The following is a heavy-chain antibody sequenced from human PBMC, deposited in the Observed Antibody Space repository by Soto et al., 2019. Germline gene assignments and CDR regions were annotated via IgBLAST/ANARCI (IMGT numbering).Heavy chain of an antibody. CDR2: INHSGST. Sequence: SETLSLTCAVYGGSFSGYYWSWIRQPPGKGLEWIGEINHSGSTNYNPSLKSRVTISVDTSKNQFSLKLSSVTAADTAVYYCARAYIVLMVYAGPLDYGMDVWGQGTTVTVSS. D-gene: IGHD2-8*01. J-gene: IGHJ6*02. CDR3: ARAYIVLMVYAGPLDYGMDV. V-gene: IGHV4-34*01. CDR1: GGSFSGYY.